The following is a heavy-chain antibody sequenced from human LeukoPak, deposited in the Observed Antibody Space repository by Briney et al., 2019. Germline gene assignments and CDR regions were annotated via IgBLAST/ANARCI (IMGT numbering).Heavy chain of an antibody. CDR3: ARITGTTHHFDY. CDR1: GGSISSYY. Sequence: PSETLSLTCTVSGGSISSYYWSWIRQPPGKGLEWIGYIIYSGSTTYNPSLKSRVTISVDTSKNQYSLKLSSVTAADTAVYYCARITGTTHHFDYWGQGTLVTVSS. J-gene: IGHJ4*02. CDR2: IIYSGST. D-gene: IGHD1-20*01. V-gene: IGHV4-59*01.